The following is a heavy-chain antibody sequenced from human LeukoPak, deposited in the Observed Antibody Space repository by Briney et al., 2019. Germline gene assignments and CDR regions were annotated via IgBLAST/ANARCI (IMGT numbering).Heavy chain of an antibody. Sequence: SETLSLTCTVSGGSISSSSYYCGWIRRPPGKGLEWIGSIYYSGSTYYNPSLKSRVTISVDTSKNQFSLKLSSVTAADTAVYYCARQDVIAARQLDYWGQGTLVTVSS. CDR3: ARQDVIAARQLDY. CDR2: IYYSGST. D-gene: IGHD6-6*01. J-gene: IGHJ4*02. CDR1: GGSISSSSYY. V-gene: IGHV4-39*01.